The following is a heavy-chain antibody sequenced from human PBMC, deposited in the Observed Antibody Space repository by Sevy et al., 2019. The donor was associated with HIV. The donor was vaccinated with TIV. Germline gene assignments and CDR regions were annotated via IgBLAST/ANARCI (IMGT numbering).Heavy chain of an antibody. CDR3: AHETFGRFES. D-gene: IGHD3-16*01. J-gene: IGHJ4*02. CDR1: GFTFSANW. CDR2: IKGEGSDK. Sequence: GGSLRLSCAASGFTFSANWMNWVRQAPGKGLEWVANIKGEGSDKHYVDSVEGRFTISRDNAKNLLYLQMDGLRVEDTAVYYCAHETFGRFESWGQGTLVTVSS. V-gene: IGHV3-7*01.